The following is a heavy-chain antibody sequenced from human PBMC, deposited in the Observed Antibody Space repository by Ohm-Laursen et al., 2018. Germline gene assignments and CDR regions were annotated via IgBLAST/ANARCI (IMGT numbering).Heavy chain of an antibody. Sequence: PTQTLTLTCTFSGFSLSTSGMCVSWIRQPPGKALEWLARIDWDDDKYYSTSLKTRLTISKDTSKNQVVLTMTNMDPVDTATYYCARITTVVNGPYYYYYGMDVWGQGTTVTVSS. CDR2: IDWDDDK. D-gene: IGHD4-23*01. CDR3: ARITTVVNGPYYYYYGMDV. CDR1: GFSLSTSGMC. V-gene: IGHV2-70*11. J-gene: IGHJ6*02.